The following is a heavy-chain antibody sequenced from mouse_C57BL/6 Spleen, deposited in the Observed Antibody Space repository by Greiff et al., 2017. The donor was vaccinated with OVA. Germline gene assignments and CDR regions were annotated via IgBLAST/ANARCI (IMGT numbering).Heavy chain of an antibody. CDR3: APFITTVEGWYFDV. D-gene: IGHD1-1*01. CDR2: IYIGNGYT. Sequence: VRLQQSGAELVRPGSSVKMSCKTSGYTFTSYGINWVKQRPGQGLEWIGYIYIGNGYTEYNEKFKGKATLTSDTSSSTAYMQLSSLTSEDSAIYFCAPFITTVEGWYFDVWGTGTTVTVSS. CDR1: GYTFTSYG. V-gene: IGHV1-58*01. J-gene: IGHJ1*03.